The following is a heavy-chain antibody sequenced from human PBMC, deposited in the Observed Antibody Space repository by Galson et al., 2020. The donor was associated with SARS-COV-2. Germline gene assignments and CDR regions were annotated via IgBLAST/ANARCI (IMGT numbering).Heavy chain of an antibody. CDR3: ARVGSSGPVDY. CDR2: IKQDGSEK. D-gene: IGHD6-19*01. V-gene: IGHV3-7*03. Sequence: GGSLRLSCAASGFTFSSYWMSWVRQAPGKGLEWVANIKQDGSEKYYVDSVKGRFTISGDNAKNSLYLQMNSLRADDTAVYYCARVGSSGPVDYWGQGTLVTVSS. CDR1: GFTFSSYW. J-gene: IGHJ4*02.